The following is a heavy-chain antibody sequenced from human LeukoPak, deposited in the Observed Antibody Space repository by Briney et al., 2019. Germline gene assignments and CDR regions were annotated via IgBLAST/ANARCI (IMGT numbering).Heavy chain of an antibody. D-gene: IGHD6-13*01. Sequence: GGSLRLSCAASGFTFSSYSINWVRQAPGKGLEWVSSISSSSSYIYYADSVKGRFTISRDNARNTLYLQMNSLTADDTAVYYCARGYYSGSRIDYWGQGTLVTVSS. CDR1: GFTFSSYS. V-gene: IGHV3-21*01. J-gene: IGHJ4*02. CDR2: ISSSSSYI. CDR3: ARGYYSGSRIDY.